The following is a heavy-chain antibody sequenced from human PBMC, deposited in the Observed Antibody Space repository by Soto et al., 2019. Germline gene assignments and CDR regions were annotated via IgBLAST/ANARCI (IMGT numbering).Heavy chain of an antibody. Sequence: SETLSLTCTVSCGSISDHYWSWIRQPPGKGLEWIGYIYHSGSTNYNPSLKSRVTISVDTSKNQFSLKLSSVTAADTAVYYCARRGRGIGGYYYGMDVWGQGTTVTVSS. D-gene: IGHD3-16*01. J-gene: IGHJ6*02. CDR2: IYHSGST. CDR1: CGSISDHY. CDR3: ARRGRGIGGYYYGMDV. V-gene: IGHV4-59*11.